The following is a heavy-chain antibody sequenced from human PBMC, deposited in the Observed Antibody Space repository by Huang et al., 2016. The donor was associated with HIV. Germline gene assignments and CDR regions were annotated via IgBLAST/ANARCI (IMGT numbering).Heavy chain of an antibody. CDR1: GYTFTSYG. V-gene: IGHV1-18*01. CDR2: SSADHGVT. J-gene: IGHJ3*02. D-gene: IGHD2-2*01. CDR3: ARDSPLLGVVIVVVPTAPNAFDI. Sequence: QVQLVQSGVEVKKPGASVKVSCKASGYTFTSYGISWVRQAPGQGLECMGWSSADHGVTNYAQNGQGRVTMTTDTSTSTAYMELRSLRSDDTAVYYCARDSPLLGVVIVVVPTAPNAFDIWGQGTMVTVSS.